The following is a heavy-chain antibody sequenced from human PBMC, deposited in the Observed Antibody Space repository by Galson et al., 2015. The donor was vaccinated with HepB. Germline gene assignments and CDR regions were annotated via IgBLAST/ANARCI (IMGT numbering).Heavy chain of an antibody. J-gene: IGHJ6*03. V-gene: IGHV3-53*01. Sequence: SLRLSCAASGFTVSSNHMSWVRQAPGKGLEWVSLIYSGGTSYYADSVKGRFTISRDNPKNTLYFQMNNLRAEDTAVYNCARTRNWNYYMDVWGKGTTVTVSS. D-gene: IGHD1-1*01. CDR2: IYSGGTS. CDR3: ARTRNWNYYMDV. CDR1: GFTVSSNH.